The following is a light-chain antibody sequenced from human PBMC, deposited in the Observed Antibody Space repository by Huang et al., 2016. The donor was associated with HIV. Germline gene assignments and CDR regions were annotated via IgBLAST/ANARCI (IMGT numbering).Light chain of an antibody. CDR3: QQYGSSPPYT. V-gene: IGKV3-20*01. CDR1: QSLRSRY. Sequence: EIVLTQSPGTLSLSPGERASLSCRASQSLRSRYFAWYQQKPGQAPRLLIYGTSIRATDIPDRFSGSGSGTDFTLTISRLEPEDFAIYYCQQYGSSPPYTFGQGTKLEIK. CDR2: GTS. J-gene: IGKJ2*01.